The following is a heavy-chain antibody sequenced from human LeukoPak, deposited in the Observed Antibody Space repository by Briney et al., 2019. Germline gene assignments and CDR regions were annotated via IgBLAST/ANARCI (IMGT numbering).Heavy chain of an antibody. CDR2: ISAYNGNT. CDR1: GYTFTSYG. CDR3: ARAELGSDAFDI. Sequence: SXXVSCKASGYTFTSYGISWVRQAPGQGLEWMGWISAYNGNTKYAQKLQGRVTMTTDTSTSTAYMELRSLRSDDTAVYYCARAELGSDAFDIWGQGTMVTVSS. V-gene: IGHV1-18*01. J-gene: IGHJ3*02. D-gene: IGHD7-27*01.